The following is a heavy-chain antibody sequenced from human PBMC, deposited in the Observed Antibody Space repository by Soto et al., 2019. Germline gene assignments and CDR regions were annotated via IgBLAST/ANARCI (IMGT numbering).Heavy chain of an antibody. Sequence: QVQLVQSGTEVKKPGDSVKVSCKASGYTFTSYGISWVRQAPGQGPEWMGWISGYNGNTHYPQKFQGKVTMTTDTSTSTAYMELRSLRSDDTAVYYCAKPDSNYAGRFSYYYMDVWGNGTLVTVSS. CDR3: AKPDSNYAGRFSYYYMDV. CDR2: ISGYNGNT. D-gene: IGHD4-4*01. V-gene: IGHV1-18*01. CDR1: GYTFTSYG. J-gene: IGHJ6*03.